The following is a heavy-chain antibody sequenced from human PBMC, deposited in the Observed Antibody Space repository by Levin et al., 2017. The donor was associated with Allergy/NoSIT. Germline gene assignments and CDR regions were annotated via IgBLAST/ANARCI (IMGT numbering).Heavy chain of an antibody. CDR3: SREGSMYKPQLYATDY. CDR1: GFTFRNYG. CDR2: IAYDGSHI. V-gene: IGHV3-30*03. Sequence: SGGSLRLSCAASGFTFRNYGMHWVRQAPGKGLEWVAVIAYDGSHIYYADSVEGRFTISRDNSKNTLYLQMNSLRADDTAVYYCSREGSMYKPQLYATDYWGQGTLVTVSS. D-gene: IGHD1-14*01. J-gene: IGHJ4*02.